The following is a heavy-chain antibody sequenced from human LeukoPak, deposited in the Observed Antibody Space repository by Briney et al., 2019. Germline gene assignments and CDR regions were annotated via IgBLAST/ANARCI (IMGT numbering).Heavy chain of an antibody. CDR3: AREDWNYGGGAFDI. CDR1: GGSISSYY. Sequence: SETLSLTCTVSGGSISSYYWSWIRQPPGKGLEWIGYIYYSGSTNYNPSLKSRVTISVDTSKNQFSLKLSSVTAADTAVYYRAREDWNYGGGAFDIWGQGTMVTVSS. J-gene: IGHJ3*02. D-gene: IGHD1-7*01. V-gene: IGHV4-59*01. CDR2: IYYSGST.